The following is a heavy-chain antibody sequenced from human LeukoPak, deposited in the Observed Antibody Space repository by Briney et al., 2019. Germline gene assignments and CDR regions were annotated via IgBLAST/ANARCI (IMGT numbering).Heavy chain of an antibody. CDR3: ARRTSGYDLNNWFDP. D-gene: IGHD5-12*01. J-gene: IGHJ5*02. CDR1: GGSISSGGYS. V-gene: IGHV4-30-2*01. Sequence: PSETLSLTCAVSGGSISSGGYSWSWIRQPPGKGLEWIGYIYHSGSTYYNPSLKSRVTISVDRSKNQFSLKLSSVTAADTAVYYCARRTSGYDLNNWFDPWGQGTLVTVSS. CDR2: IYHSGST.